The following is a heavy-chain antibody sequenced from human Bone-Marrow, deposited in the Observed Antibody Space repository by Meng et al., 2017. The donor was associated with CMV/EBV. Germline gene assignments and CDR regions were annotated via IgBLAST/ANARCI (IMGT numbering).Heavy chain of an antibody. D-gene: IGHD3-22*01. V-gene: IGHV3-30*02. J-gene: IGHJ4*02. CDR3: AKDGALYYYVISGYYGSGVSFDY. CDR2: IRYDGSNK. Sequence: GGSLRLSCAASGFTFSSYGMHWVRQAPGKGLEWVAFIRYDGSNKYYADSVRGRFTISRDNSKNPLYLQMNGLRAEDTAVYYCAKDGALYYYVISGYYGSGVSFDYWGQGTLVTVSS. CDR1: GFTFSSYG.